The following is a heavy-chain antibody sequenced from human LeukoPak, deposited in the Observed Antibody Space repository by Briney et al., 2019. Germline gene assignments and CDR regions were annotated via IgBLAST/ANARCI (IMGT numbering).Heavy chain of an antibody. CDR3: ARVPDYYDSSGYYYYYYYGMDV. D-gene: IGHD3-22*01. Sequence: GASVKVSCKASGYTFTSYYMHWVRQAPGQGLEWMGIINPSGGSTSYAQKFQGRVTMTRNTSISTAYMELSSLRSEDTAVYYCARVPDYYDSSGYYYYYYYGMDVWGQGTTVTVSS. V-gene: IGHV1-46*01. J-gene: IGHJ6*02. CDR2: INPSGGST. CDR1: GYTFTSYY.